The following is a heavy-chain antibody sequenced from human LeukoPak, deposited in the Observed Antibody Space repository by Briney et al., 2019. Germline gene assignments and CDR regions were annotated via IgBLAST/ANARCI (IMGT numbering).Heavy chain of an antibody. CDR3: AKTDGYNSGAFDI. V-gene: IGHV3-9*03. D-gene: IGHD5-24*01. J-gene: IGHJ3*02. CDR2: ISWNSGSI. Sequence: SLRLSCAASGFTFDDYAMHWVRQAPGKGLEWVSGISWNSGSIGYADSVKGRFTISRDNAKNSLYLQMNSLRAEDMALYYCAKTDGYNSGAFDIWGQGTMVSVSS. CDR1: GFTFDDYA.